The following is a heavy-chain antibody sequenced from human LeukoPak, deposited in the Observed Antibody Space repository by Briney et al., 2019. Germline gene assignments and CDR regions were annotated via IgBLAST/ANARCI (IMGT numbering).Heavy chain of an antibody. J-gene: IGHJ4*02. D-gene: IGHD6-19*01. V-gene: IGHV1-18*01. Sequence: ASVKVSCKASGYTFTSYGISWVRQAPGQGLEWMGWISAYNGNTNYAQKLQGRVTMTTDTSTSTAYMELRSLGSDDTAVYYCARYSSGWYPLDYWGQGTLVTVSS. CDR2: ISAYNGNT. CDR3: ARYSSGWYPLDY. CDR1: GYTFTSYG.